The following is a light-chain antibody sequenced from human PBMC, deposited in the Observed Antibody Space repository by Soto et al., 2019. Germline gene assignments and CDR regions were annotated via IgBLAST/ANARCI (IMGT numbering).Light chain of an antibody. CDR2: DDR. V-gene: IGLV3-21*02. J-gene: IGLJ2*01. CDR1: NIGRKS. Sequence: SYELTQPPSVSVAPGQTARITCGGNNIGRKSVHWYQQKPGQAPVLVVYDDRDRPSGIPERISGSNSGNTATLTISRVEAGDEADYYGQVWDNNSDRPVVFGGGTKLTVL. CDR3: QVWDNNSDRPVV.